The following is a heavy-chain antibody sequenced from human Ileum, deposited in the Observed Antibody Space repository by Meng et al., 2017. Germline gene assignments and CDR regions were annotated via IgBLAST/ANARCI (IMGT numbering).Heavy chain of an antibody. CDR1: GFTFADYA. V-gene: IGHV3-23*01. J-gene: IGHJ4*02. CDR3: ARWTYHYDF. Sequence: QLLESGGGLVQPGGSLRLSCTGSGFTFADYAINWVRQAPGKGLEWVSAISGNGAAKLYADSAKGRFTISRDNSKNSIYMEMYTLRVEDTAIYYCARWTYHYDFWGQGTLVTVPS. D-gene: IGHD2-2*02. CDR2: ISGNGAAK.